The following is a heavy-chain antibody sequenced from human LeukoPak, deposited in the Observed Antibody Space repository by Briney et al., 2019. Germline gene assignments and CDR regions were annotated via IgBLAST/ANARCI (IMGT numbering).Heavy chain of an antibody. Sequence: GGSLRLSCAASGFTFSSYAMSWVRQAPGKGLEWVSAISGSGGSTYYADSVKGRFTISRDNSKNTLYLQMNSLRAEGTAVYYCAKNMRLSDYYYYGMDVWGQGTTVTVSS. V-gene: IGHV3-23*01. CDR3: AKNMRLSDYYYYGMDV. D-gene: IGHD6-25*01. J-gene: IGHJ6*02. CDR1: GFTFSSYA. CDR2: ISGSGGST.